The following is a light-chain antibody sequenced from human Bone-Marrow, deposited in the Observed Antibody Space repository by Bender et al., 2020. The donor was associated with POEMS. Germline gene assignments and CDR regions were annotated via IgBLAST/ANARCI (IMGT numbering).Light chain of an antibody. CDR3: YAYGGSSMHIL. Sequence: QSALTQPASVFGSPGQSITISCTGTSSDIGTYNYVSWYQQHPGKAPKLIIYEVTDWPSGVSDRFSGSKSGNTASLTISGLQAEDEADYYCYAYGGSSMHILLGGGTKLTVL. V-gene: IGLV2-23*02. J-gene: IGLJ2*01. CDR2: EVT. CDR1: SSDIGTYNY.